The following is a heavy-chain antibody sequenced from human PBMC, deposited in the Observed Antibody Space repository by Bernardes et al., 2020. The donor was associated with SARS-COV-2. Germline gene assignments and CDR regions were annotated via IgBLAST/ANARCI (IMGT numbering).Heavy chain of an antibody. V-gene: IGHV1-8*01. CDR2: MSPKIGNQ. CDR3: ARGGRPGSGNYRDWFDS. Sequence: DAAQVSCKASGYTFTSNDINWVRQAPGQGLEWMGWMSPKIGNQGYAQKFQGRVTMTTNTSGSTAYMELTDLRSEDTAVYYCARGGRPGSGNYRDWFDSWGQGTLVTVSS. J-gene: IGHJ5*01. D-gene: IGHD3-10*01. CDR1: GYTFTSND.